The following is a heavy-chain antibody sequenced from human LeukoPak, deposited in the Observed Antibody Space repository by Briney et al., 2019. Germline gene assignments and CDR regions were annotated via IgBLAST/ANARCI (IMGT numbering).Heavy chain of an antibody. J-gene: IGHJ4*02. V-gene: IGHV4-34*01. D-gene: IGHD6-19*01. CDR3: ARGRRSSGWYRGLDL. CDR2: INHNGST. Sequence: PSETLSLTCAVYGGSFSGYYWSWIRQPPGKGLEWIGEINHNGSTNYNPSLKSRVTISVDTSKNQFSLKLSSVTAADTAVYYCARGRRSSGWYRGLDLWGQGTLVTVSS. CDR1: GGSFSGYY.